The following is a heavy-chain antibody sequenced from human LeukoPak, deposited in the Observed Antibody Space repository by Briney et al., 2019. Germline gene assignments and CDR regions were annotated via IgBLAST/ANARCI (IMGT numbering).Heavy chain of an antibody. CDR2: ISSSSSYI. CDR1: GFTFSSYS. V-gene: IGHV3-21*01. D-gene: IGHD6-13*01. Sequence: GGSLRLSCVASGFTFSSYSMNWVRQAPGKGLEWVSSISSSSSYIYYADSVKGRFTISRDNAKNSLYLQMNSLRAEDTAVYYCARDCSWYGLGSGWYDYYYMDVWGKGTTVTVSS. CDR3: ARDCSWYGLGSGWYDYYYMDV. J-gene: IGHJ6*03.